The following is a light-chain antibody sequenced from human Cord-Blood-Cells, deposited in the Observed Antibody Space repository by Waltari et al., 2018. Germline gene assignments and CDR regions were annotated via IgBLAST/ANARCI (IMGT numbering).Light chain of an antibody. Sequence: MVFTQSPATLCFSRGGRATLSCRASQSVSSYLAWYQQKPSQAPRHLNYDAANRDTGIPASFSGSGSWTHFTLTISRLEPEDFAVYYCQQRSNWPVNFGGGTKVEIK. V-gene: IGKV3-11*01. CDR2: DAA. CDR1: QSVSSY. J-gene: IGKJ4*01. CDR3: QQRSNWPVN.